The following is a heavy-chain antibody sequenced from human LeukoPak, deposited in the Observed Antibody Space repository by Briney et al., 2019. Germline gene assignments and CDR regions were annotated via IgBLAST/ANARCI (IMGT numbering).Heavy chain of an antibody. D-gene: IGHD3-22*01. Sequence: GGSLRLSWAASGFTFSSYWMHWVRQAPGKGLVWVSRINSDGSSTSYADSVKGRFTISRDNAKNTLYLQMNSLRAEDTAVYYCARVKLANYYDSSGYYYPYYGMDVWGQGTTVTVSS. J-gene: IGHJ6*02. CDR1: GFTFSSYW. CDR2: INSDGSST. CDR3: ARVKLANYYDSSGYYYPYYGMDV. V-gene: IGHV3-74*01.